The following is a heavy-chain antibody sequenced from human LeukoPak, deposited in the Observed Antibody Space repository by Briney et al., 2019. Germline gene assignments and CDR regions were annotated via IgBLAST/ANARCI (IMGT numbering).Heavy chain of an antibody. CDR2: IRSKAYGGTT. J-gene: IGHJ4*02. CDR3: TRGEVEYYYDSSGYAILDY. D-gene: IGHD3-22*01. CDR1: GFTFGDYA. Sequence: GGSLRLSCTASGFTFGDYAMSWFRQAPGKGLEWVGFIRSKAYGGTTEYAASVKGRFTISRDDSKSIAYLQMNSLKTEDIAVYYCTRGEVEYYYDSSGYAILDYWGQGTLVTVSS. V-gene: IGHV3-49*03.